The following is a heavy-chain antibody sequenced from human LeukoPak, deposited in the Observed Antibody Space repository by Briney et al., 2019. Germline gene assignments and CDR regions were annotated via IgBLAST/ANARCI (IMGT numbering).Heavy chain of an antibody. CDR3: ARDLRGYSYYYGMDV. CDR2: INPSGGST. CDR1: GYTFTSYY. D-gene: IGHD5-12*01. J-gene: IGHJ6*02. Sequence: ASVKVSCTASGYTFTSYYMHWVRQAPGQGLEWMGIINPSGGSTSYAQKFQGRVTMTRDTSTSTVYMELSSLRSEDTAVYYCARDLRGYSYYYGMDVWGQGTTVTVSS. V-gene: IGHV1-46*01.